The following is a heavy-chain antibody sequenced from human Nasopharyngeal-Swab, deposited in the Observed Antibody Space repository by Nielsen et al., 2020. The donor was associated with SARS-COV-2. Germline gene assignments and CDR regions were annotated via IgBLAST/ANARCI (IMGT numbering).Heavy chain of an antibody. CDR3: ARAVEMAAILDY. D-gene: IGHD5-24*01. CDR1: GGSISSSSYY. V-gene: IGHV4-39*07. Sequence: SETLSLTCTVSGGSISSSSYYWGWIRPPPGKGLEWIGSIYHSGSTYYNPSLKSRVTLSIDTSKNQFSLKLSSVTAADTAVYYCARAVEMAAILDYWGQGTLVTVSS. J-gene: IGHJ4*02. CDR2: IYHSGST.